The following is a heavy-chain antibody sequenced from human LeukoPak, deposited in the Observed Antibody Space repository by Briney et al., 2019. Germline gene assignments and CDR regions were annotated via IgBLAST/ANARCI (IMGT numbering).Heavy chain of an antibody. D-gene: IGHD6-13*01. V-gene: IGHV3-23*01. CDR3: AKGDSSSWYRSPFDY. CDR2: ISGSGGST. J-gene: IGHJ4*02. CDR1: GFTFSSYA. Sequence: HPGGSLRLSCAASGFTFSSYAMSWVRRAPGKGLEWVSAISGSGGSTYYADSVKGRFTISRDNSKNTLYLQMNSLRAEDTAVYYCAKGDSSSWYRSPFDYWGQGTLVTVSS.